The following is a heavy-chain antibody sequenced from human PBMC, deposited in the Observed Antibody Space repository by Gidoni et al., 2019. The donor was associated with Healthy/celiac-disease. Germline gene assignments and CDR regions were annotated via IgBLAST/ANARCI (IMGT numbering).Heavy chain of an antibody. V-gene: IGHV4-39*01. CDR2: IYYRGRT. J-gene: IGHJ3*02. Sequence: QLQLQESGPGLVKPSETLSLTCTVSGGSISSSSYYWGWIRQPPGKGLEWIGSIYYRGRTYYNPSLKSRVTISVDTSKNQFSLKLSSVTAADTAVYYCARPSGSYYADAFDIWGQGTMVTVSS. CDR3: ARPSGSYYADAFDI. D-gene: IGHD1-26*01. CDR1: GGSISSSSYY.